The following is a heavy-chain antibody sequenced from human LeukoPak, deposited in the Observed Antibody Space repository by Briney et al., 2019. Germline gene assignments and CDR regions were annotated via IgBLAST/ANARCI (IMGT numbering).Heavy chain of an antibody. CDR2: IIPIFGTA. Sequence: SVKVSCKASGGTFSSYAISWVRQAPGQGLEWMGGIIPIFGTANYAQKFQGRVTITADESTSTAYMELSSLRSEDTAVYYCATIGTMATPYFNYWGQGTLVTVSS. D-gene: IGHD5-24*01. J-gene: IGHJ4*02. CDR1: GGTFSSYA. V-gene: IGHV1-69*01. CDR3: ATIGTMATPYFNY.